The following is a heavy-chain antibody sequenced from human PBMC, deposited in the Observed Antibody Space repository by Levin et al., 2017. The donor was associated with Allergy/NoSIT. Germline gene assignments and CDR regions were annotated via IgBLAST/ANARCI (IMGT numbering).Heavy chain of an antibody. J-gene: IGHJ5*02. CDR2: IYYSGST. CDR1: GGSISSGGYY. V-gene: IGHV4-31*03. Sequence: SETLSLTCTVSGGSISSGGYYWSWLRQHPGKGLEWIGYIYYSGSTYYNPSLKSRVTISVDTSKNQFSLKLSSVTAADTAVYYCASGDVSWFDPWGQGTLVTVSS. CDR3: ASGDVSWFDP.